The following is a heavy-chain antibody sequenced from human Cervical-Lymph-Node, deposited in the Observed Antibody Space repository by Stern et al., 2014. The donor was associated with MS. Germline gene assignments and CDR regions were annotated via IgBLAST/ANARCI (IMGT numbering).Heavy chain of an antibody. Sequence: QVQLQESGPGLVKPSETLSLTCTVSGASISNFYWGWIRQSPGKGLEWIGYIDFSGITNYNPSLKRRVTISIDTSKNQFSLRVRSVTAADTAVYYCARPVLSSGWFLSYFDYWGQGNLVTVSS. J-gene: IGHJ4*02. V-gene: IGHV4-59*01. CDR1: GASISNFY. D-gene: IGHD6-19*01. CDR3: ARPVLSSGWFLSYFDY. CDR2: IDFSGIT.